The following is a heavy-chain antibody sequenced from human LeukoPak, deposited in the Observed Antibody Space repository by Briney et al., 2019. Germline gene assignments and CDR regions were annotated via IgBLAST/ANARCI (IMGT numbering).Heavy chain of an antibody. CDR1: GFTFSSYA. CDR3: AKAPPGGSTTYYLAGLHFDY. Sequence: GGSLRLSCAASGFTFSSYAMSWVRQAPGKGLEWVSAISGSGGSTYYADSVKSRFTISRDNSKNTLYLQMNSLRAEDTALYYCAKAPPGGSTTYYLAGLHFDYWGQGTLVTVSS. J-gene: IGHJ4*02. CDR2: ISGSGGST. V-gene: IGHV3-23*01. D-gene: IGHD3-22*01.